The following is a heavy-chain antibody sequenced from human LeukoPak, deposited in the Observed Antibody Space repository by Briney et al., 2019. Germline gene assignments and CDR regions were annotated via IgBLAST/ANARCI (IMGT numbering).Heavy chain of an antibody. V-gene: IGHV3-66*01. J-gene: IGHJ6*02. D-gene: IGHD5-12*01. CDR3: ARVDIVATVYGMDV. CDR1: GFTVSSNY. Sequence: GGSLRLSCAASGFTVSSNYVNWVRQAPGKGLEWVSVIYSGGSTYYTDSVKGRFTISRDNSKNTLYLQMNTLRAEDTAVYYCARVDIVATVYGMDVWGQGTTVTVSS. CDR2: IYSGGST.